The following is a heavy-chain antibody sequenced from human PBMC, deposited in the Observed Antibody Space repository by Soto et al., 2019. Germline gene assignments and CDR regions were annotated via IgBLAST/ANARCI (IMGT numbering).Heavy chain of an antibody. Sequence: SETLSLTCAVYGGSFSGYYWSWIRQPPGKGLEWIGEINHSGSTNYNPSLKSRVTISVDTSKNQFSLKLSSVTAADTAVYYCARVQAVTTSVVQTHFDYWGQGTLVTVSS. CDR3: ARVQAVTTSVVQTHFDY. CDR1: GGSFSGYY. V-gene: IGHV4-34*01. D-gene: IGHD4-17*01. J-gene: IGHJ4*02. CDR2: INHSGST.